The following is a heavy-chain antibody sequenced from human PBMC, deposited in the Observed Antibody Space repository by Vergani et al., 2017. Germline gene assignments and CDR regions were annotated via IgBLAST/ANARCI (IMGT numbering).Heavy chain of an antibody. V-gene: IGHV3-15*01. CDR1: GFTFSSYA. CDR3: TSVSRWLQFYWYFDL. J-gene: IGHJ2*01. D-gene: IGHD5-24*01. Sequence: EVQLLESGGGLVQPGGSLRLSCAASGFTFSSYAMSWVRQAPGKGLEWVGRIKSETDGGTTDYAAPVKGRFNISRDDSKNTLYLQMNSQNTEDTAVYYCTSVSRWLQFYWYFDLWGRGTLVTVSS. CDR2: IKSETDGGTT.